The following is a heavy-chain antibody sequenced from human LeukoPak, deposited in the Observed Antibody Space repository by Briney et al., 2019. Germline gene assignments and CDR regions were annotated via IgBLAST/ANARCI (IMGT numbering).Heavy chain of an antibody. CDR1: GGSISSYY. V-gene: IGHV4-59*08. Sequence: SETLSLTCTVSGGSISSYYWSWIRQPPGKGLEWIGYIYYSGSTNYNPSLKSRVTISIDASKNQFSLKLSSVTAADTAVYYCARVSSSWYQDWYFDLWGRGTLVTVSS. J-gene: IGHJ2*01. CDR3: ARVSSSWYQDWYFDL. D-gene: IGHD6-13*01. CDR2: IYYSGST.